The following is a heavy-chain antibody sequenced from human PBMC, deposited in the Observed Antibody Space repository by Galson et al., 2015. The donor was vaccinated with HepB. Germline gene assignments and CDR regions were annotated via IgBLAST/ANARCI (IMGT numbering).Heavy chain of an antibody. CDR3: ARLNLRPDY. D-gene: IGHD1-14*01. CDR2: IDPSGGGT. Sequence: SVKVSCKASGYAFTHYYIHWVRLAPGQGLEWMGRIDPSGGGTLYAQKFQGRVTISVDTSKNKFSLKLSSVTAADTAVYYCARLNLRPDYWGQGALVTVSS. J-gene: IGHJ4*02. V-gene: IGHV1-46*01. CDR1: GYAFTHYY.